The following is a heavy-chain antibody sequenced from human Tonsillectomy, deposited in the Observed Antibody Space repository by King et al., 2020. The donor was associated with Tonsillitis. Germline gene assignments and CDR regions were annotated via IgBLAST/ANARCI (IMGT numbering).Heavy chain of an antibody. Sequence: VQLVESGGGVVQPGRSLRLSCAASGFTFSSYAMHWVRQAPGKGLEWVAVISYDGSNKYYADSVKGRFTLSRDNSKKTLYLQMNRLRPEDTAVYYCAIYLGGYCTRSLCSPFYYWGQGTLVTVSS. CDR1: GFTFSSYA. CDR3: AIYLGGYCTRSLCSPFYY. D-gene: IGHD2-8*02. V-gene: IGHV3-30*04. J-gene: IGHJ4*02. CDR2: ISYDGSNK.